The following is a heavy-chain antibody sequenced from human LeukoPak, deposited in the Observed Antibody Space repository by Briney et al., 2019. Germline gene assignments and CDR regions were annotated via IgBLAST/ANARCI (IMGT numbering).Heavy chain of an antibody. V-gene: IGHV1-2*02. Sequence: ASVKVSCKASGYTFTGYYMHWVRQAPGQGLEWMGWINPNSGGTNYAQKFQGRVTMTRDTSISTAYMELSRLRSDDTAVYYCARDPNPTMIVVNYAFDIWGQGQWSPSLQ. CDR3: ARDPNPTMIVVNYAFDI. D-gene: IGHD3-22*01. CDR1: GYTFTGYY. CDR2: INPNSGGT. J-gene: IGHJ3*02.